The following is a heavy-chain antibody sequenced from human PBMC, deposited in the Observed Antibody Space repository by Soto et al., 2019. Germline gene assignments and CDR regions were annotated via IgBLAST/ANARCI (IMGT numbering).Heavy chain of an antibody. J-gene: IGHJ6*03. D-gene: IGHD6-13*01. CDR1: GFTFSSYA. CDR3: ARDSGSRWYSGRNYYYMDV. V-gene: IGHV3-64*01. Sequence: EVQLVESGGGLVQPGGSLRLSCAASGFTFSSYAMHWVRQAPGKGLEYVSAISSNGGSTYYANSVKGRFTISRDNSKNTLYLQMGSLRAEDMAVYYCARDSGSRWYSGRNYYYMDVWGKGTTVTVSS. CDR2: ISSNGGST.